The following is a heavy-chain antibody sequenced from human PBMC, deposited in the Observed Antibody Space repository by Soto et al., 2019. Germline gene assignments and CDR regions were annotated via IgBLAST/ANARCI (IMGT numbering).Heavy chain of an antibody. D-gene: IGHD6-6*01. CDR2: IWYDGSNK. CDR1: GFTFSSYG. J-gene: IGHJ4*02. Sequence: GGSLRLSCAASGFTFSSYGMHWVRQAPGKGLEWVAVIWYDGSNKYYADSVKGRFTISRDNSKNTLYLQMNSLRAEDTAVYYCARDQSRYSSSPVTFDYWGQGTLVTVSS. V-gene: IGHV3-33*01. CDR3: ARDQSRYSSSPVTFDY.